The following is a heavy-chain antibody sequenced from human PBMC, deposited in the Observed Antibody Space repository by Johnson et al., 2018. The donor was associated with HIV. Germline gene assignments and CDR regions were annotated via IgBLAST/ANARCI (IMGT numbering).Heavy chain of an antibody. CDR2: ISYDGSIK. CDR3: ARDLSEGELGHACEI. V-gene: IGHV3-30*14. D-gene: IGHD1-26*01. Sequence: VQLVESGGGVVQPGRSLRLSCAASGFTFSSYAMHWVRQAPGKGLEWVAVISYDGSIKYYADSVKGRFTISRDNSKNTLKLQMNSLRAEDTAVYYCARDLSEGELGHACEIWGQETMVTVSS. CDR1: GFTFSSYA. J-gene: IGHJ3*02.